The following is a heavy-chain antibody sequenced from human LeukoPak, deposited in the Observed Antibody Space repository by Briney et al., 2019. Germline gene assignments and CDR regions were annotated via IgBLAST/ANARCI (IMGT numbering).Heavy chain of an antibody. CDR1: GGSISSSSYY. CDR3: ARHLYYGSGSYYYYYMDV. D-gene: IGHD3-10*01. CDR2: IYYSGST. V-gene: IGHV4-39*01. J-gene: IGHJ6*03. Sequence: SETLSLTCTVSGGSISSSSYYWGWIRQPPGKGLEWIGSIYYSGSTYYNPSLKSRVTISVDTSKNQFSLKLSSVTAADTAVYYCARHLYYGSGSYYYYYMDVWGKGPRSPSP.